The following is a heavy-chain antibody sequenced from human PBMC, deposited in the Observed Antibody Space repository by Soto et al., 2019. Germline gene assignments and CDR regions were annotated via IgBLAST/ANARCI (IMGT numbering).Heavy chain of an antibody. D-gene: IGHD5-12*01. V-gene: IGHV4-59*08. CDR3: VRHAQWIIRAY. Sequence: SETLSLTCPVSGASITSYSWSWIRQPPGKGLEWIGYIYFTGSTNYNPSLKSRVTISVDTSKNHFSLKLTSVTAADTAVYYCVRHAQWIIRAYWGQGSLVTVS. CDR1: GASITSYS. CDR2: IYFTGST. J-gene: IGHJ4*02.